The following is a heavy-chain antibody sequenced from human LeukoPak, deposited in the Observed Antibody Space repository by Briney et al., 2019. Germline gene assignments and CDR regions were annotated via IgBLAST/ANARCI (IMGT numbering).Heavy chain of an antibody. CDR2: VSGYNGNT. D-gene: IGHD3-22*01. Sequence: GASVKVSCTTSGYTFSRHGITWVRQAPGQGLEWMGWVSGYNGNTNYAQNVQGRVTMTTDTSTNTAYMELRSLRSDDTAVYYCAKDIHPGLDSGASCCFDYWGQGTPVTVSS. J-gene: IGHJ4*02. V-gene: IGHV1-18*01. CDR1: GYTFSRHG. CDR3: AKDIHPGLDSGASCCFDY.